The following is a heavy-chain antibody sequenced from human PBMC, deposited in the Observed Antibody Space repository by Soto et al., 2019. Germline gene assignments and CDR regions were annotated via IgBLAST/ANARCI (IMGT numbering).Heavy chain of an antibody. V-gene: IGHV4-30-4*01. D-gene: IGHD4-4*01. CDR1: GGSISSGDYY. J-gene: IGHJ5*02. CDR2: IYYSGST. CDR3: ARGMTTVRWFDP. Sequence: SETLSLTCTVSGGSISSGDYYWSWIRQPPGKGLEWIGYIYYSGSTYYNPSLKSRVTISVDTSKNQISMKLSSVTAADTAVYYCARGMTTVRWFDPWGQGTLVTVSS.